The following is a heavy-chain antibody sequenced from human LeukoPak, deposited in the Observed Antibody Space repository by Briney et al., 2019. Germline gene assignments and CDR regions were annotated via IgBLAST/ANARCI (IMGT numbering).Heavy chain of an antibody. CDR1: GYTFTSYD. J-gene: IGHJ4*02. CDR3: ARSDYSGWYDFDY. D-gene: IGHD6-19*01. CDR2: MNPNSGNT. Sequence: ASVKVSCKASGYTFTSYDINWVRQATGQGLEWMGWMNPNSGNTGYAQKFQGRVTITRNTSISTAYMELSSLRSEDTAVYYCARSDYSGWYDFDYWGQGTLVTVSS. V-gene: IGHV1-8*03.